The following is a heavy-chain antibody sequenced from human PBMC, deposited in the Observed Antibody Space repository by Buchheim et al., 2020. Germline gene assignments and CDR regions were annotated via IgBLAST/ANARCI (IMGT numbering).Heavy chain of an antibody. CDR1: GGSISSYY. CDR3: ARLLRLAAAGLN. Sequence: QVQLQESGPGLVKPSETLSLTCTVSGGSISSYYWSWIRQPPGKGLEWIGYIYYSGSTNYNPSLKSRVTISVDTSKNQFSLKLSSVTAADTAVYYCARLLRLAAAGLNWGQGTL. CDR2: IYYSGST. V-gene: IGHV4-59*01. D-gene: IGHD6-13*01. J-gene: IGHJ4*02.